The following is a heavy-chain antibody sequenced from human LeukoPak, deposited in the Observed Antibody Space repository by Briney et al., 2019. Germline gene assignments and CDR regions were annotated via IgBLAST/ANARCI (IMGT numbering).Heavy chain of an antibody. Sequence: SSETLSLTCAVYGGSFSGYYWSWIRQPPGKGLEWIGEINHSGSTNYNPSLKSRVTISVDTSKNQFSLKLSSVTAADTAVYYCARAPYSNYADYWGQGTLVTVSS. CDR3: ARAPYSNYADY. V-gene: IGHV4-34*01. D-gene: IGHD4-11*01. CDR1: GGSFSGYY. CDR2: INHSGST. J-gene: IGHJ4*02.